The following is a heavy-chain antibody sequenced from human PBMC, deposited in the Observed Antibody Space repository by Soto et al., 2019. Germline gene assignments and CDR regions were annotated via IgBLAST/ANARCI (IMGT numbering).Heavy chain of an antibody. Sequence: ASVKVSCKASGYTFSGYYIHWLRQAPGQGLEWMGWINPNSGGTNYAQKFQGRVTVTRDTPTSTDYMELSRLTSDDTAVYYCARSLTEGYCTITGCYTRPLYGMDVWGQGTTVTVSS. J-gene: IGHJ6*02. D-gene: IGHD2-2*02. CDR1: GYTFSGYY. V-gene: IGHV1-2*02. CDR2: INPNSGGT. CDR3: ARSLTEGYCTITGCYTRPLYGMDV.